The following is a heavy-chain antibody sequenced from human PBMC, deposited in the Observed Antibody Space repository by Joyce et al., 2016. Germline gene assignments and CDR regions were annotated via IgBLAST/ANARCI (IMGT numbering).Heavy chain of an antibody. J-gene: IGHJ4*02. V-gene: IGHV5-51*01. D-gene: IGHD3-16*01. CDR1: GYSFTSYW. Sequence: EVQLVQSGGEVKKPGESLKISCKGVGYSFTSYWLGWVRQMPGKGLELMGIINPEDSDTRYSPSFQVQATISVDRSIKTAHLRWGSLRASDTAIYYCARSAVRGTLSPFFDYWGQGSLVTVSS. CDR2: INPEDSDT. CDR3: ARSAVRGTLSPFFDY.